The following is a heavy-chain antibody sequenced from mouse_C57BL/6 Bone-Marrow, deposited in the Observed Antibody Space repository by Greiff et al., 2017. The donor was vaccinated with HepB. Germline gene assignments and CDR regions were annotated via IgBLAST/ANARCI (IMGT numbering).Heavy chain of an antibody. CDR1: GYAFSSSW. CDR2: IYPGDGDT. CDR3: ARGYAMDY. J-gene: IGHJ4*01. V-gene: IGHV1-82*01. Sequence: QVQLQQSGPELVKPGASVKISCKASGYAFSSSWMNWVKQRPGKGLEWIGRIYPGDGDTNYNGKFKGKATLTADKSSSTAYMLLSSLTSEDSAVYFCARGYAMDYWGQGTSVTVSS.